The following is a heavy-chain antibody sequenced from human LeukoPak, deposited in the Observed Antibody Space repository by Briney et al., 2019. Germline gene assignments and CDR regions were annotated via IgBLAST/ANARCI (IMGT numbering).Heavy chain of an antibody. CDR2: INPRDSDT. D-gene: IGHD3-10*01. CDR3: ARPRSGYDAFDI. J-gene: IGHJ3*02. V-gene: IGHV5-51*01. CDR1: GYSFTTYW. Sequence: GESLKISCEGSGYSFTTYWIGWVRQMPGKGLEWMGIINPRDSDTRYSPSSQGQVTISADKSTTTAYLQWSSLRASDTAMYYCARPRSGYDAFDIWGQGTMVTVSS.